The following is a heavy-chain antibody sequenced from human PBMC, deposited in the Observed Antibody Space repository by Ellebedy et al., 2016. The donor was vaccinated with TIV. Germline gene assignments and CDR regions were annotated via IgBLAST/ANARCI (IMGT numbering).Heavy chain of an antibody. CDR1: GFSFRSYW. CDR3: ARRGSYGDYAVQVNSWFDR. V-gene: IGHV3-7*01. J-gene: IGHJ5*02. CDR2: IYQDGSAQ. Sequence: PGGSLRLSCAASGFSFRSYWMSWVRQAPGKGLEWVANIYQDGSAQYYVGSVKGRFTISRDNAKNSLFLQMNSLRVEDTAVYYCARRGSYGDYAVQVNSWFDRWGRGTLVTVAS. D-gene: IGHD4-17*01.